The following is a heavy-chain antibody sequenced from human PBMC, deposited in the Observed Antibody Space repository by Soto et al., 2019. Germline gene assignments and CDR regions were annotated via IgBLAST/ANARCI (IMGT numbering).Heavy chain of an antibody. D-gene: IGHD6-13*01. CDR2: ISSSSSTI. J-gene: IGHJ5*02. CDR1: GFTFSSYA. V-gene: IGHV3-48*02. Sequence: GALRLSCAASGFTFSSYAMNWVRQAPGKGLEWVSYISSSSSTIYYADSVKGRFTISRDNAKNSLYLQMNSLKDEDTAVYYCARDIGAAPGRNWFDPWGQGTLVTVSS. CDR3: ARDIGAAPGRNWFDP.